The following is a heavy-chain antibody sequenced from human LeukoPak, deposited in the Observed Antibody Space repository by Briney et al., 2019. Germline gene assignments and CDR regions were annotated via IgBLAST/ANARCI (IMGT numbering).Heavy chain of an antibody. J-gene: IGHJ4*02. V-gene: IGHV4-4*07. CDR1: GGSISSYY. Sequence: SESLSLTCTVSGGSISSYYRSWIRQPAGKGLEWIGRIYTSGSTNYNPSLKSRVTMSVDTSKNQFSLKLSSVTAADTAVYYCARDDPTPPSYFDYWGQGTLVTVSS. D-gene: IGHD4-17*01. CDR2: IYTSGST. CDR3: ARDDPTPPSYFDY.